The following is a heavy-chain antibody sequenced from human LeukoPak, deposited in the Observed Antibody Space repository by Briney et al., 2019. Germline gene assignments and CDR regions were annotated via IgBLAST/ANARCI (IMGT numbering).Heavy chain of an antibody. CDR2: ISAYNGNT. J-gene: IGHJ4*02. CDR3: ARARDWNGVLDY. D-gene: IGHD1-1*01. CDR1: GYTFTSYG. Sequence: ASVTVSCTASGYTFTSYGISWVRQAPGQGLEWMGWISAYNGNTNYAQKLQGRVTMTTDTSTSTAYMELRSLRSDDTAVYYCARARDWNGVLDYWGQGTLVTVSS. V-gene: IGHV1-18*04.